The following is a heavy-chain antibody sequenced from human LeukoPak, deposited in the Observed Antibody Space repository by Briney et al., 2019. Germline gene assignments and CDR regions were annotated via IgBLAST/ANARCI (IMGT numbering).Heavy chain of an antibody. CDR3: ARANRTIYYYYGMDV. V-gene: IGHV1-69*04. Sequence: SVKVSCKASGGTFSSYAISWVRQAPGQGLEWMGRIIPILGIANYAQKFQGRVTITADKSTSTAYMELSSLRSEHTAVYYCARANRTIYYYYGMDVWGQGTTVTVSS. J-gene: IGHJ6*02. CDR1: GGTFSSYA. CDR2: IIPILGIA. D-gene: IGHD2-8*01.